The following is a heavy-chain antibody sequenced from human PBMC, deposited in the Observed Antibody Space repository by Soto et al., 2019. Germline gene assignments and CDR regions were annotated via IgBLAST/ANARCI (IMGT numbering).Heavy chain of an antibody. CDR1: GFTFSNAW. V-gene: IGHV3-15*07. CDR2: IKSKTDGGTT. D-gene: IGHD6-13*01. CDR3: TTENTYSSSWELYYYGMDV. Sequence: GGSLRLSCAASGFTFSNAWMNWVRQAPGKGLEWVGRIKSKTDGGTTDYAAPVKGRFTISRDDSKNTLYLQMNSLETEDTAVYYCTTENTYSSSWELYYYGMDVWGQGTTVTVSS. J-gene: IGHJ6*02.